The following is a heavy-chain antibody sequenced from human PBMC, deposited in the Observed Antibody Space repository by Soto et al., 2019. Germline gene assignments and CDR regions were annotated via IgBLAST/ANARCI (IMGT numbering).Heavy chain of an antibody. CDR1: GYTFTSYA. D-gene: IGHD3-10*01. J-gene: IGHJ4*02. V-gene: IGHV1-3*01. CDR2: INAGNGNT. Sequence: QVQLVQSGAEVKKPGASVKVSCKASGYTFTSYAMHWVRQAPGQRLEWMGWINAGNGNTKYSQKFQGRVTITRDTSASTAYMELSSLRSEDTAVYYCARDGNNYGSGGYFSQRGFDYWGQGTLVTVSS. CDR3: ARDGNNYGSGGYFSQRGFDY.